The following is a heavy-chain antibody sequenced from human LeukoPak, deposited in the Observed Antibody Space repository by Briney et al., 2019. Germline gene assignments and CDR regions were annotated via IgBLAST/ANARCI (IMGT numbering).Heavy chain of an antibody. J-gene: IGHJ4*02. V-gene: IGHV3-30*04. CDR1: GFTFSSYA. D-gene: IGHD3-10*01. CDR3: ARDYYGSGRTPPPFH. Sequence: SGGSLRLSCAATGFTFSSYAMHWVRQAPGKGLEGVAVISYDGSNKYYVDSVKRRFPISRVNSKNTLYLQMNSVRAEDTAVYYCARDYYGSGRTPPPFHWGQGTLVTVSS. CDR2: ISYDGSNK.